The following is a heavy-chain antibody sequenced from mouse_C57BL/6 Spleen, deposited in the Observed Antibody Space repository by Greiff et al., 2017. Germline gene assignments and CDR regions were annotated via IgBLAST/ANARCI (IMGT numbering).Heavy chain of an antibody. CDR2: IWRGGST. Sequence: QVQLKESGPGLVQPSQSLSITCTVSGFSLTSYGVHWVRQSPGKGLEWLGVIWRGGSTDYNAAFMSRLSITKDNTKSQVFFKMNSLQADNTAIYYCAKNEYYDYVYWYFEVWGTGTTVTVSS. CDR1: GFSLTSYG. CDR3: AKNEYYDYVYWYFEV. D-gene: IGHD2-4*01. J-gene: IGHJ1*03. V-gene: IGHV2-5*01.